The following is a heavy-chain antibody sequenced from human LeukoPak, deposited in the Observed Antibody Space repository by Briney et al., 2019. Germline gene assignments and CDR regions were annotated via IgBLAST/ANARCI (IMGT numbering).Heavy chain of an antibody. Sequence: GGSLRLSCAASGFTVSSNYMSWVRQAPGKGLEWVSAISGSGGSTFYADSVKGRFTISRDNSKNTLYLQMNSLRAEDTAVYYCAKTPQYSSTWYVDYWGQGTLVTVSS. CDR2: ISGSGGST. CDR1: GFTVSSNY. J-gene: IGHJ4*02. CDR3: AKTPQYSSTWYVDY. V-gene: IGHV3-23*01. D-gene: IGHD6-13*01.